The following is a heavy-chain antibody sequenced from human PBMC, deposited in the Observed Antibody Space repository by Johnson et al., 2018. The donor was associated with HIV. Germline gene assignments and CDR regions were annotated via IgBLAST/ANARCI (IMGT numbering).Heavy chain of an antibody. D-gene: IGHD3-9*01. CDR1: GFTFSTYA. V-gene: IGHV3-48*04. CDR3: AREEGTDILTRGDAFDI. J-gene: IGHJ3*02. CDR2: ISSSGRTI. Sequence: VQLVESGGGLVQPGGSLRLSCAASGFTFSTYAMSWVRQAPGKGLEWVSVISSSGRTIYYADSVKGRFTMSRDNAKKSLYLQMNSLRAEDTAVYYCAREEGTDILTRGDAFDIWGQGTMVTVSS.